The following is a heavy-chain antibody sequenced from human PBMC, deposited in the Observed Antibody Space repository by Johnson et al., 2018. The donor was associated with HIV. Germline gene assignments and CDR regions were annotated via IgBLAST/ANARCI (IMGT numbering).Heavy chain of an antibody. J-gene: IGHJ3*02. CDR3: ARVTTCGVVIKVNAFDI. CDR1: GFSFSDYF. CDR2: ISSSGTTI. D-gene: IGHD3-3*01. Sequence: QEKLVESGGGLVKPGGSLRLSCAASGFSFSDYFMSWIRQAPGKGLECISYISSSGTTIYYTDSVKGRFTISRDNAKNSLYLQMNSLRAEDTALYHCARVTTCGVVIKVNAFDIWGQGTMGTVSS. V-gene: IGHV3-11*01.